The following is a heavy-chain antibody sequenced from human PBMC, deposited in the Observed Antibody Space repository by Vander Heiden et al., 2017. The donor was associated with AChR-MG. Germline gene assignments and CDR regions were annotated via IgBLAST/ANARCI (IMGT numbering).Heavy chain of an antibody. Sequence: QVQLVESGGGVVQPGRSLRLPCAASGFPFSSYGVHGVRQAPGKGLEWVAVISYDGSNKYYADSVKGRFTISRDNSKNTLYLQMNSLRAEDTAVYYCAKEKGGATLFDFDYWGQGTLVTVSS. J-gene: IGHJ4*02. CDR2: ISYDGSNK. V-gene: IGHV3-30*18. D-gene: IGHD1-26*01. CDR3: AKEKGGATLFDFDY. CDR1: GFPFSSYG.